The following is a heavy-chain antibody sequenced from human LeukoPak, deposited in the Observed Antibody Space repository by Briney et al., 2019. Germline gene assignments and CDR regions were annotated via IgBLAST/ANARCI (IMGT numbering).Heavy chain of an antibody. V-gene: IGHV3-48*01. CDR3: ARERGLLTRGIAAAGIGLNDY. CDR1: GFTFSSYE. CDR2: ISSSSSTI. D-gene: IGHD6-13*01. Sequence: GGSLRLSCAASGFTFSSYEMNWVRQAPGKGLEWVSYISSSSSTIYYADSVKGRFTISRDNAKNSLYLQMNSLRAEDTAVYYCARERGLLTRGIAAAGIGLNDYWGQGTLVTVSS. J-gene: IGHJ4*02.